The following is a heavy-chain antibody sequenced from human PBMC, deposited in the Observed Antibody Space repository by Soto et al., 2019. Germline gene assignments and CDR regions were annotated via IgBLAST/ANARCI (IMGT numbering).Heavy chain of an antibody. CDR2: ILVGGST. Sequence: PGGSLRLLYTASGVTSRSYGMSWVRQAPGKGLEWVSTILVGGSTHYPDSVKGRFTISRDNSKNTVFLQMNSLTAGDTAVYYCAKATATGGGAFDICGQGPMGTVS. CDR1: GVTSRSYG. V-gene: IGHV3-23*01. CDR3: AKATATGGGAFDI. D-gene: IGHD2-8*02. J-gene: IGHJ3*02.